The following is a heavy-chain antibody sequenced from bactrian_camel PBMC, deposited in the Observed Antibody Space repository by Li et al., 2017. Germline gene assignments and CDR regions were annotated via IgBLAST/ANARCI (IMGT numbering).Heavy chain of an antibody. Sequence: VQLVESGGGSVQAGGSLRLSCTASGYASSRYCMGWFRLPLGKLREEIAGIDIGTADTWYNDSVKGRFTISRDNAKNTLYLQMDSLKPEDTAMYYCAAGRAAACATYGLTLPSRYNYEGQGTQVTVS. CDR1: GYASSRYC. V-gene: IGHV3S6*01. CDR3: AAGRAAACATYGLTLPSRYNY. CDR2: IDIGTADT. D-gene: IGHD3*01. J-gene: IGHJ4*01.